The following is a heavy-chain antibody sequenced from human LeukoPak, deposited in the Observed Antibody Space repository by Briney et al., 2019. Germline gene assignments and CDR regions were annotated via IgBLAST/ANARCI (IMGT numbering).Heavy chain of an antibody. D-gene: IGHD5-12*01. CDR3: ARERPIVADVDLDY. CDR1: GFTFSSYW. V-gene: IGHV3-7*03. J-gene: IGHJ4*02. CDR2: IKQDGSEK. Sequence: PGGSLRLSCAASGFTFSSYWMSRVRQAPGKGLEGVANIKQDGSEKYYVDSVKGRFTISRDNAKNSLYLQMNSLRAEDTAVYYCARERPIVADVDLDYWGQGTLVTVSS.